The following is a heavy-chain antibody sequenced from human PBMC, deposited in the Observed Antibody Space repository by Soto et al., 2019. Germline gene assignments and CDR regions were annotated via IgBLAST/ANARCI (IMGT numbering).Heavy chain of an antibody. CDR2: ISGSGDST. Sequence: EVQLLESGGGLVQPGGSLRLSCAASGFTFSSYAMSWVRQAPGKGLEWVSAISGSGDSTYSADPVQGRFTISRDNSKNTLNMLMNSLRAEDTAVYYCARVECSGGRCYSGHFDSWGQGTLVTVSS. J-gene: IGHJ4*02. V-gene: IGHV3-23*01. CDR1: GFTFSSYA. D-gene: IGHD2-15*01. CDR3: ARVECSGGRCYSGHFDS.